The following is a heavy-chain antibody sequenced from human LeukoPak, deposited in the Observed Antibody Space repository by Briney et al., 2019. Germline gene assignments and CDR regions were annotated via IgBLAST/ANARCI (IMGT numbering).Heavy chain of an antibody. V-gene: IGHV3-23*01. CDR3: AKGRSGVSSAATTD. Sequence: GGALRLSCAASGFTFISYAMSWLRQAPAKGLECVSTITGSGDSTYYADPAKGRLTTSRDTSKNTLHLQWNSLRAEETAVYSCAKGRSGVSSAATTDWGQGTPVTVSS. D-gene: IGHD2-15*01. CDR1: GFTFISYA. CDR2: ITGSGDST. J-gene: IGHJ4*02.